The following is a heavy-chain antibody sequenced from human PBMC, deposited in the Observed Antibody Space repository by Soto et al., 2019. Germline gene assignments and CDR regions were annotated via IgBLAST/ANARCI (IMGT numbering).Heavy chain of an antibody. J-gene: IGHJ3*02. V-gene: IGHV1-58*01. Sequence: SVKVSCKASGFTFTSSAVQWVRQARGQRLEWIGWIVVGSGNPNYAQKFQERVTITRDMSTSTAYMELSSLRSEDTAVYYCAADSRGYDYVWGSYRPDAFDIWGQGTMVTVSS. CDR2: IVVGSGNP. CDR3: AADSRGYDYVWGSYRPDAFDI. CDR1: GFTFTSSA. D-gene: IGHD3-16*02.